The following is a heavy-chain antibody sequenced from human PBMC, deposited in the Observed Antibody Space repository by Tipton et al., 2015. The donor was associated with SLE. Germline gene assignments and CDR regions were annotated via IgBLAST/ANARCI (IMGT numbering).Heavy chain of an antibody. V-gene: IGHV3-21*01. CDR3: AKDQNRPGGGAFDI. J-gene: IGHJ3*02. CDR2: INFGSGHV. CDR1: GFSISNTN. D-gene: IGHD2/OR15-2a*01. Sequence: GSLRLSCVVSGFSISNTNMDWVRQAPGKGLEWVSHINFGSGHVTYADSVKGRFTISGDNAKNSLYLQMDSLRAEDTAVYYCAKDQNRPGGGAFDIWGQGTMVTVSS.